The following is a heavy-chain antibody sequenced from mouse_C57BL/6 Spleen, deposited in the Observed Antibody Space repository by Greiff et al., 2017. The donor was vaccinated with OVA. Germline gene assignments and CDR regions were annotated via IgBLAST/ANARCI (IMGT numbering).Heavy chain of an antibody. CDR1: GYTFTSYG. V-gene: IGHV1-81*01. Sequence: QVQLQQSGAELARPGASVKLSCKASGYTFTSYGISWVKQRTGQGLEWIGEIYPRSGNTYYNEKFKGKATLTADKSSSTAYMELRSLTSEDSAVYFCARYLYGSSPYYAMDYWGQGTSVTVSS. D-gene: IGHD1-1*01. CDR3: ARYLYGSSPYYAMDY. J-gene: IGHJ4*01. CDR2: IYPRSGNT.